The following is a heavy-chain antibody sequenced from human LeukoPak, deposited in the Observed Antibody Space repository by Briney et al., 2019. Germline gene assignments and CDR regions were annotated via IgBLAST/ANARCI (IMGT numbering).Heavy chain of an antibody. CDR3: ARLRGLDAFDI. J-gene: IGHJ3*02. D-gene: IGHD3-10*01. Sequence: GGSLRLSCAASGFTFSSYGMHWVRQAPGKGLEWVAVIWYDGSNKYYADSVKGRFTISRDNSKDTLYLQMNSLRAEDTAVYYCARLRGLDAFDIWGQGTMVTVSS. CDR1: GFTFSSYG. CDR2: IWYDGSNK. V-gene: IGHV3-33*01.